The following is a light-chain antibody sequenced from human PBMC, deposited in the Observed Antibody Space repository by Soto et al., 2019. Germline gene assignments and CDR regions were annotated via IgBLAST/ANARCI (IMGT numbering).Light chain of an antibody. CDR2: GSF. J-gene: IGKJ1*01. V-gene: IGKV3-15*01. CDR1: QSVDGN. CDR3: QQYKDWWT. Sequence: EIVMTQSPATLSVSSGEGATLSCRASQSVDGNVACYQMKPGQAPRLLIYGSFNRATGFPGKLSCSGFRKEFTLTIGRLQFEDFAIYYCQQYKDWWTFGQGTKVDIK.